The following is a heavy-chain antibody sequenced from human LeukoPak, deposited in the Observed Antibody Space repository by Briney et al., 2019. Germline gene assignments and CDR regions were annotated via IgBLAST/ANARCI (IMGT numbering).Heavy chain of an antibody. CDR3: ARLKSTISSGWFDP. D-gene: IGHD6-6*01. Sequence: ASVKVSCKASGYTFTSYGISWVRQAPGQGLEWMGWISAYNGNTNYAQKLQGRVTMTTDTSTSTVYMELSRLRSDDTAVYYCARLKSTISSGWFDPWGQGTLVTVSS. J-gene: IGHJ5*02. CDR2: ISAYNGNT. V-gene: IGHV1-18*01. CDR1: GYTFTSYG.